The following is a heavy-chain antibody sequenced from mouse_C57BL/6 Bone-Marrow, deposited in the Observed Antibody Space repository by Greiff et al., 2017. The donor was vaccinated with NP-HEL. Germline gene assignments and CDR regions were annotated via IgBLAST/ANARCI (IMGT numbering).Heavy chain of an antibody. CDR1: GYSFTDYN. V-gene: IGHV1-39*01. Sequence: VQLQQSGPELVKPGASVKISCKASGYSFTDYNMNWVKQSTGKSLEWIGVINPNYGTTSYNQKFKGKATLTVDQSSSTAYMQLNSLTSEDAAVYDCARGDYYGSSVDYWGQGTTLTVSS. CDR2: INPNYGTT. D-gene: IGHD1-1*01. CDR3: ARGDYYGSSVDY. J-gene: IGHJ2*01.